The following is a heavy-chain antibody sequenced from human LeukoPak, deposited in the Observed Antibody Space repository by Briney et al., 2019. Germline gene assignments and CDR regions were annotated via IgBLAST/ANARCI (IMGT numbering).Heavy chain of an antibody. D-gene: IGHD2-8*02. CDR1: GFTVSSNY. J-gene: IGHJ6*03. V-gene: IGHV3-7*01. CDR2: IKQDGSDK. Sequence: HAGGSLRLSCAASGFTVSSNYMSWVRQAPGKGLEWVANIKQDGSDKYYVDSVKGRFTISRDNAKNSLYLQMNSLRAEDTAVYYCAREAISTGAWYMDVWGKGTTVTVSS. CDR3: AREAISTGAWYMDV.